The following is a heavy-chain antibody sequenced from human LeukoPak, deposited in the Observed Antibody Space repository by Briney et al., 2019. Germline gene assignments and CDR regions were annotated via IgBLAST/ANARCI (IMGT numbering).Heavy chain of an antibody. CDR3: ASPPPNYYDSSGYFFNYYYMDV. Sequence: GGPLRLSGAASGFTFSSYAWSGVRQAPGRGLRGCSTISKGGARTYYADSVKGRFTISRDNSKNTLYLQMNSLRAEDTAVYYCASPPPNYYDSSGYFFNYYYMDVRGKGTTVTVSS. V-gene: IGHV3-23*01. CDR1: GFTFSSYA. CDR2: ISKGGART. J-gene: IGHJ6*03. D-gene: IGHD3-22*01.